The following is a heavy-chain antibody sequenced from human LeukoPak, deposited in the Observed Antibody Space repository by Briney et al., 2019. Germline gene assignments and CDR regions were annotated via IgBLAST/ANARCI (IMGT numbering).Heavy chain of an antibody. Sequence: GGSLRLSCAASGFTFSSYGMSWVRQAPGKGLEWGSAISGSGGSTYSADSVKGRFTISRDNSKNTLYLQMNSLRPEDTAVYYCSARADSSFDYWGQGTLVTVSS. CDR2: ISGSGGST. V-gene: IGHV3-23*01. J-gene: IGHJ4*02. CDR3: SARADSSFDY. CDR1: GFTFSSYG. D-gene: IGHD3-22*01.